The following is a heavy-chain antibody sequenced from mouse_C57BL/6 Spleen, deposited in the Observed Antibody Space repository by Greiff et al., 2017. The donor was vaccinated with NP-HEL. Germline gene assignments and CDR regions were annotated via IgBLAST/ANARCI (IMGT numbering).Heavy chain of an antibody. Sequence: EVQLVESGEGLVKPGGSLKLSCAASGFTFSSYAMSWVRQTPEKRLEWVAYISSGGDYIYYADTVKGRFTISRDNARNTLYLQMSSLKSEDTAMDYCTRGGYGSSTLSDYWGQGTTLTVSS. CDR3: TRGGYGSSTLSDY. J-gene: IGHJ2*01. CDR1: GFTFSSYA. CDR2: ISSGGDYI. V-gene: IGHV5-9-1*02. D-gene: IGHD1-1*01.